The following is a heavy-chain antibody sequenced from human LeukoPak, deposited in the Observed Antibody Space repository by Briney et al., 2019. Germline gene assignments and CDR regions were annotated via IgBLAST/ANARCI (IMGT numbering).Heavy chain of an antibody. CDR1: GFTFSNYW. J-gene: IGHJ4*02. CDR3: ARDQRIGGYSYGLTGNFDY. Sequence: GGSLRLSCAASGFTFSNYWMGWLRQAPGKGLEWVANINQGGSEKNYVDSVKGRFTISRDNAKNTLYLQMNSLRTEDTAVYYCARDQRIGGYSYGLTGNFDYWGQGTLVTVSS. CDR2: INQGGSEK. D-gene: IGHD5-18*01. V-gene: IGHV3-7*01.